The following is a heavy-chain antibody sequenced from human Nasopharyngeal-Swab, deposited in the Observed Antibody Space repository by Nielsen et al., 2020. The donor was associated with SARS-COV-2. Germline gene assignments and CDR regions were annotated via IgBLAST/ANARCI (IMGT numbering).Heavy chain of an antibody. CDR1: GYTFTSYY. J-gene: IGHJ6*03. CDR3: ARDRTVTTIDNYYYYMDV. CDR2: INPSGGST. Sequence: ASVKVSCKASGYTFTSYYMHWVRQAPGQGLEWMGIINPSGGSTSYAQKFQGRVTMTRDTSTSTVYMELSSLRSEDTAVYYRARDRTVTTIDNYYYYMDVWGKGTTVTVSS. D-gene: IGHD4-17*01. V-gene: IGHV1-46*01.